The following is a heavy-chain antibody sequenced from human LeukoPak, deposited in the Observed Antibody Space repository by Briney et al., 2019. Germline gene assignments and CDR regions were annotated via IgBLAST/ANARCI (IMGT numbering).Heavy chain of an antibody. V-gene: IGHV4-34*01. CDR1: GGSFSGYY. D-gene: IGHD5-12*01. J-gene: IGHJ6*02. CDR2: INHSGST. Sequence: SETLSLTCAVYGGSFSGYYWSWIRQPPGKGLEWIGEINHSGSTNYNPSLKSRVTISVDTSKNQFSLKLSSVTAADTAVYYCARSRRGPRFRGYDPAAKYYYYGMDVWGQGTTVTVSS. CDR3: ARSRRGPRFRGYDPAAKYYYYGMDV.